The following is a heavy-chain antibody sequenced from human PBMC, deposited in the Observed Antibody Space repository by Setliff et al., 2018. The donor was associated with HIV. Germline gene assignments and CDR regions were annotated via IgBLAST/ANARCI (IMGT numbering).Heavy chain of an antibody. CDR3: ARAVASKNVRGEYYFDY. V-gene: IGHV1-18*01. J-gene: IGHJ4*02. CDR2: ISPNFGHT. Sequence: ASVKVSCKTSGYTFTNFGISWVRQAPGHGLEWMGWISPNFGHTNYAQNFHGRITLTVDTSTSRAYMELRSLRSDDTAVYYCARAVASKNVRGEYYFDYWGQGTLVTVSS. D-gene: IGHD3-16*01. CDR1: GYTFTNFG.